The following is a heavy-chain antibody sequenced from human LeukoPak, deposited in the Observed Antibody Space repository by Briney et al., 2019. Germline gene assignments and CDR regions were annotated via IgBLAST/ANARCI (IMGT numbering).Heavy chain of an antibody. Sequence: SETLSLTCTVSGYSISSGYYWGWIRQPPGKGLEWIGSIYYSGSTYYNPSLKSRVTISVDTSKNQFSLKLSSVTAADTAVYYCARAIAAAGTGVAFDIWGQGTMVTVSS. CDR2: IYYSGST. CDR3: ARAIAAAGTGVAFDI. CDR1: GYSISSGYY. J-gene: IGHJ3*02. D-gene: IGHD6-13*01. V-gene: IGHV4-38-2*02.